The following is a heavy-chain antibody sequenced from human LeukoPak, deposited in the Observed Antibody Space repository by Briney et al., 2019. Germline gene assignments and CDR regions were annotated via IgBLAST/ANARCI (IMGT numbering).Heavy chain of an antibody. V-gene: IGHV4-59*08. Sequence: SETLSLTCTVSGGSISSYYWSWLRHPLGKGLEWIGFIYYSGSTHYKSSLKSRVTISVDTSKNQFSLRLTSVTAADTAVYYCARHSGSSPHYFDYWGQGTLVTVSS. CDR2: IYYSGST. CDR1: GGSISSYY. D-gene: IGHD1-26*01. J-gene: IGHJ4*02. CDR3: ARHSGSSPHYFDY.